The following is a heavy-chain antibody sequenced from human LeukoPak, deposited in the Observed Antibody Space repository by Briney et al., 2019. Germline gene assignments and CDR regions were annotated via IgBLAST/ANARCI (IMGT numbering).Heavy chain of an antibody. CDR1: GGSIRSSYYY. V-gene: IGHV4-39*07. D-gene: IGHD4-17*01. J-gene: IGHJ4*02. CDR3: ARTTHYYFDY. CDR2: IYDSGST. Sequence: SETLSLTCTVSGGSIRSSYYYWGWIRQPPGKGLEWIGSIYDSGSTYYNPSLKSRVTISVDTSKNQFSLKLSSVTAADTAVYYCARTTHYYFDYWGQGTLVTVSS.